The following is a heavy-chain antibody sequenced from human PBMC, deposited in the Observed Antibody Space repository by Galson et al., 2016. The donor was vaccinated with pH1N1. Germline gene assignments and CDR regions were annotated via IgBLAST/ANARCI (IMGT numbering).Heavy chain of an antibody. D-gene: IGHD4/OR15-4a*01. Sequence: SLRLSCAASGFSFRSSSMNWVRQAPGKGMKWVASVSSESFSIYYADSVKGRFTISRDNAKNSLYLDMKSLRAEDTAVYFCTKSGWANLTYGMDVWGQGTTVTVSS. CDR1: GFSFRSSS. J-gene: IGHJ6*02. CDR3: TKSGWANLTYGMDV. CDR2: VSSESFSI. V-gene: IGHV3-21*06.